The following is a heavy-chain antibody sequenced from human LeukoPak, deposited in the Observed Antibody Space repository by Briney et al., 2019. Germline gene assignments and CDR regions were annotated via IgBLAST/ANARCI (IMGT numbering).Heavy chain of an antibody. CDR3: ARGYFGDYVLN. CDR1: GYIFIGHY. CDR2: INPNSGGT. J-gene: IGHJ4*02. D-gene: IGHD4-17*01. Sequence: GASVKVSCKTSGYIFIGHYLHWVRQAPGQGLEWMGWINPNSGGTNYAQKFQGRVTMTRDTSISTAYMELSRLRSDDTAVYYCARGYFGDYVLNWGQGTLITVSS. V-gene: IGHV1-2*02.